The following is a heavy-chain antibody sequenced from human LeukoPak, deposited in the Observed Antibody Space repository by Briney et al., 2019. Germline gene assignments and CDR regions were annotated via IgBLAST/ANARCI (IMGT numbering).Heavy chain of an antibody. Sequence: GRSLRLSCAASGFTFSIYGMHWVRQAPGKGLEWVAVIWYDGSNKYYADSVKGRFTISRDNSKNTLYLQMNSLRAEDTAVYYCARDSPFDDSSGVGNAFDIWGQGTMVTVSS. CDR3: ARDSPFDDSSGVGNAFDI. J-gene: IGHJ3*02. CDR2: IWYDGSNK. V-gene: IGHV3-33*01. CDR1: GFTFSIYG. D-gene: IGHD3-22*01.